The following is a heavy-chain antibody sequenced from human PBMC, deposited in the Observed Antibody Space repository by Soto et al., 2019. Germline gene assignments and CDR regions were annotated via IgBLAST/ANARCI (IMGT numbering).Heavy chain of an antibody. D-gene: IGHD6-13*01. CDR3: ARDPKQQLVQYYFDY. CDR1: GFTFSSYA. Sequence: GGSPRLSCAASGFTFSSYAMHWVRQAPGKGLERVAVISYDGSNKYYADSVKGRFTISRDNSKNTLYLQMNSLRAEDTAVYYCARDPKQQLVQYYFDYWGQGTRVTVSS. V-gene: IGHV3-30-3*01. J-gene: IGHJ4*02. CDR2: ISYDGSNK.